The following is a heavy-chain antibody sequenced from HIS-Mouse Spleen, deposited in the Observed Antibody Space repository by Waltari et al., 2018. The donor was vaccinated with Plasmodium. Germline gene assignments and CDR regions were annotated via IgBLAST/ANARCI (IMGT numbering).Heavy chain of an antibody. CDR2: IKQDGSEK. CDR3: ASSWYWYFDL. V-gene: IGHV3-7*01. J-gene: IGHJ2*01. Sequence: EVQLVESGGGLVQPGGSLRLSCAASGFTFSSHWMSWVRQAPGRGVEWVANIKQDGSEKYYVDSVKGRFTISRDNAKNSLYLQMNSLRAEDTAVYYCASSWYWYFDLWGRGTLVTVSS. D-gene: IGHD6-13*01. CDR1: GFTFSSHW.